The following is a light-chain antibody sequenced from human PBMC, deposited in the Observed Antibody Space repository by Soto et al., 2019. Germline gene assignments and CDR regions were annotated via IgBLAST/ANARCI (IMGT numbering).Light chain of an antibody. Sequence: SYELTQPPSVSVSPGHTARITCSGGALPKKYVYWFQQRSGQAPVLVIYEDSKRPSGIPERFSGSSSGTMATLTISGAQVEDEADYYCYSVDISGNHRVFGGGTKVTVL. CDR2: EDS. CDR1: ALPKKY. V-gene: IGLV3-10*01. J-gene: IGLJ3*02. CDR3: YSVDISGNHRV.